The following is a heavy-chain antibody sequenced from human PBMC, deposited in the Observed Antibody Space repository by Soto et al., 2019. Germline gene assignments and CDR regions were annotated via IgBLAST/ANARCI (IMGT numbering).Heavy chain of an antibody. V-gene: IGHV3-7*05. Sequence: EVQLVESGGGLVQPGGSLRLSCAASGFTFSSYWMSWVRQAPGKGLEWVANIKQDGSEKYYVDSVKGRFTFSRDNAKNALYLQMNSLRAEETAVYYCARGGVLYYDFWSGYGQSWFDPWGQGTLVTVSS. D-gene: IGHD3-3*01. CDR2: IKQDGSEK. J-gene: IGHJ5*02. CDR1: GFTFSSYW. CDR3: ARGGVLYYDFWSGYGQSWFDP.